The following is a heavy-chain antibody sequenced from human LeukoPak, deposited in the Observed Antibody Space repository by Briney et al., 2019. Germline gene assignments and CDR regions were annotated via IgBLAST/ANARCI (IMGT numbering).Heavy chain of an antibody. CDR2: ISSSGTT. Sequence: SETLSLTCTVSSGSISSGDYYWSWIRQPPGKGLEWIGYISSSGTTYYNPSLRSRITISVNSSKSQFSLNLSSVTASDTAVYYCAGVGNGGYGGFDYWGQGTLVTVSS. V-gene: IGHV4-30-4*01. J-gene: IGHJ4*02. CDR1: SGSISSGDYY. CDR3: AGVGNGGYGGFDY. D-gene: IGHD5-12*01.